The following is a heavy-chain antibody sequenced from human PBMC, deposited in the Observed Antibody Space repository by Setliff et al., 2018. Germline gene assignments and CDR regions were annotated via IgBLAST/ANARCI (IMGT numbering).Heavy chain of an antibody. Sequence: SETLSLTCTVSGGSISSYYWSWIRQPPGKGLEWIGYIYTSGSTNYNPSLKSRVTISVDTSKNQFSLKLGSVTAADTAVYYCARESLAVAGPFDYWGQGTLVTVSS. CDR2: IYTSGST. V-gene: IGHV4-4*08. CDR1: GGSISSYY. D-gene: IGHD6-19*01. J-gene: IGHJ4*02. CDR3: ARESLAVAGPFDY.